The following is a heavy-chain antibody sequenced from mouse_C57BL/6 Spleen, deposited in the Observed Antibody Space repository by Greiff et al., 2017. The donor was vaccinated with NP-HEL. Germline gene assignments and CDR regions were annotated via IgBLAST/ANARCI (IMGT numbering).Heavy chain of an antibody. CDR2: INSNGGST. V-gene: IGHV5-6-3*01. J-gene: IGHJ2*01. Sequence: EVHLVESGGGLVQPGGSLKLSCAASGFTFSSYGMSWVRQTPDTRLELVATINSNGGSTYYPDSVKGRFTISRDNAKNTLYLQMSSLKSEDTAMNYCARKARTINRGHGTTLTVSS. CDR1: GFTFSSYG. CDR3: ARKARTIN.